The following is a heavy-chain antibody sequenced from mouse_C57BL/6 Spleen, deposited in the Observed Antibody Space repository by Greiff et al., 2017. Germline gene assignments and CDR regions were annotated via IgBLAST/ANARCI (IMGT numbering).Heavy chain of an antibody. CDR1: GYTFTSYW. CDR3: ARKGNLYGNYAYFDY. Sequence: QVQLQQPGTELVKPGASVKLSCKASGYTFTSYWMHWVKQRPGQGLEWIGNINPSNGGTNYNEKFKSKATLTVDKSSSTAYMQLSSLTSEDSAVYYCARKGNLYGNYAYFDYWGQGTTLTVSS. D-gene: IGHD2-1*01. CDR2: INPSNGGT. J-gene: IGHJ2*01. V-gene: IGHV1-53*01.